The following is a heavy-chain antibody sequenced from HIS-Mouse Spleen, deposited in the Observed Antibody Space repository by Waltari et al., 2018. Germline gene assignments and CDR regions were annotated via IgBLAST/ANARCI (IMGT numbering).Heavy chain of an antibody. CDR2: ISYDGSNK. V-gene: IGHV3-30*18. CDR1: GFTFSSDG. J-gene: IGHJ4*02. CDR3: AKDKHHAFDY. Sequence: QVQLVESGGGVVQPGRSLRLSCAASGFTFSSDGMHWVRQAPGKGLEWVAVISYDGSNKYYAYSVKGRLTISRDNSKNTLYLQMNSLRAEDTAVYYCAKDKHHAFDYWGQGTLVTVSS.